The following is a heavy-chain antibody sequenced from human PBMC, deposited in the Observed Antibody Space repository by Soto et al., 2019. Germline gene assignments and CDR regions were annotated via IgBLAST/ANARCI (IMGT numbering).Heavy chain of an antibody. J-gene: IGHJ5*02. CDR3: ARVSGAYLSLLFYRLFEP. CDR1: GGSISSGDYY. CDR2: IYYSGST. V-gene: IGHV4-30-4*01. Sequence: SETLSLTCTVSGGSISSGDYYWSWIRQPPGKGLEWSGYIYYSGSTYYNPSLKSRVTISVDTSKNQFSLKLSSVTAADTAVYYCARVSGAYLSLLFYRLFEPWGQGTLVKVSS. D-gene: IGHD3-16*02.